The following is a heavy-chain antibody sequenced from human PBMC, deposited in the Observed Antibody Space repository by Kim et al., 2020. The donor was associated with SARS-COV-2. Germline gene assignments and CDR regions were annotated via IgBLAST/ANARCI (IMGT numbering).Heavy chain of an antibody. J-gene: IGHJ4*02. Sequence: YDDYVKGALTISRDNSKNTLYLQMNGLRAEDTAVYYCARSVRYFDRLPDYWGQGTLVTVSS. CDR3: ARSVRYFDRLPDY. V-gene: IGHV3-33*01. D-gene: IGHD3-9*01.